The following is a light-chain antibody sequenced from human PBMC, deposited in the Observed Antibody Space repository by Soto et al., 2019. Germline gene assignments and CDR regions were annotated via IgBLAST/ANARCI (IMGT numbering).Light chain of an antibody. J-gene: IGKJ4*01. CDR3: QQYNNWPLT. CDR1: QSVSSD. Sequence: EIVMTHSPATLSVSPVERSTLSCMASQSVSSDLAWYHQKPGQAPRLLIYGASTRATGIPARFSGSGSGTEFTLTISSLQSEDFAVYYCQQYNNWPLTFGGGTKVDIK. V-gene: IGKV3-15*01. CDR2: GAS.